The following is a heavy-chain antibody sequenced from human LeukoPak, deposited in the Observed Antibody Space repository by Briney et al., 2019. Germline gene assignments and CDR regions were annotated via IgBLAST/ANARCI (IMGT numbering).Heavy chain of an antibody. CDR1: GGTFSSYA. D-gene: IGHD3-9*01. Sequence: ASVKVSCKASGGTFSSYAISWVRQAPGQGLEWMGWISSYNGNTNYAQKLQGRATMTTDTSTSTAYMELRSLRSDDTAVYYCARGSFPSDDILTGPFDNWGQGTLVTVSS. CDR3: ARGSFPSDDILTGPFDN. V-gene: IGHV1-18*01. J-gene: IGHJ4*02. CDR2: ISSYNGNT.